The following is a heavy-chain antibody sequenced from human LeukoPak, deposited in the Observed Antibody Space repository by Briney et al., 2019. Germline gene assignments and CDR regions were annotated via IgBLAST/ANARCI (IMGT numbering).Heavy chain of an antibody. J-gene: IGHJ4*02. CDR3: ARGVRMATMPIDY. Sequence: PSETLSLTCAVSGYSISSGYYWGWIRQPPGKGLEWIGYIYYSGSTNYNPSLKSRVTISVDTSKNQFSLKLSSVTAADTAVYYCARGVRMATMPIDYWGQGTLVTVSS. D-gene: IGHD5-24*01. CDR2: IYYSGST. CDR1: GYSISSGYY. V-gene: IGHV4-61*01.